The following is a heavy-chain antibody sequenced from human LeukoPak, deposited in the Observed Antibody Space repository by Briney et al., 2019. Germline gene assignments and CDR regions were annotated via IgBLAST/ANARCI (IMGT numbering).Heavy chain of an antibody. J-gene: IGHJ4*02. D-gene: IGHD4-23*01. CDR3: AKALVTTLINTYQIDF. CDR2: ISSSSSTI. Sequence: GGSLRLPCAASGFTFSSYSMNWVRQAPGKGLEWVSYISSSSSTIYYADSVKGRFTISRDNSQNTLFLQINSLRTEDTAVYYCAKALVTTLINTYQIDFWGQGTLVTVSS. CDR1: GFTFSSYS. V-gene: IGHV3-48*01.